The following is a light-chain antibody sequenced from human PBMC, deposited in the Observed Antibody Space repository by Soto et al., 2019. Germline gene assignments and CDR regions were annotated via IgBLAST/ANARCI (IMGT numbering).Light chain of an antibody. Sequence: DIHITQSXSTLSXXVXXXXTIXXRSSQSISSWLAWYQQKPGKAPKLLIYKASSLESGVPSRFSGSGSETEFTLTISSLQPDDFATYYCQQYNSYSPITFGQGTRLEIK. CDR2: KAS. CDR1: QSISSW. CDR3: QQYNSYSPIT. V-gene: IGKV1-5*03. J-gene: IGKJ5*01.